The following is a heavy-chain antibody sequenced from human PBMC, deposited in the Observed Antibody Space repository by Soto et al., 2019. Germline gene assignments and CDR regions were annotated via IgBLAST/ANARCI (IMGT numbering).Heavy chain of an antibody. CDR3: ARGRLVLLWFGELESPPAFQH. CDR1: GGSISSGDYY. J-gene: IGHJ1*01. D-gene: IGHD3-10*01. V-gene: IGHV4-30-4*01. Sequence: PSETLSLTCTVSGGSISSGDYYWSWIRQPPGKGLEWIGYIYYSGSTYYNPSLKSRVTISVDTSKNQFSLKLSPVTAADTAVYYCARGRLVLLWFGELESPPAFQHWGQGTLVTVSS. CDR2: IYYSGST.